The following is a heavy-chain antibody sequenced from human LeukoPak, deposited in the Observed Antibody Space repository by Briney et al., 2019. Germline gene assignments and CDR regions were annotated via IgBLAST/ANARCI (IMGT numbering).Heavy chain of an antibody. J-gene: IGHJ4*02. CDR1: GYTFTTYG. Sequence: VSVTLSFKASGYTFTTYGNSWVRHAPGQGLEWMGWISAYNGNTNYAQKLQGRVTMTTDTSTSTAYMELRSLTSDDTAVYYCASGDGFLYYFDFWGQGTLVTVSS. D-gene: IGHD5-24*01. V-gene: IGHV1-18*01. CDR2: ISAYNGNT. CDR3: ASGDGFLYYFDF.